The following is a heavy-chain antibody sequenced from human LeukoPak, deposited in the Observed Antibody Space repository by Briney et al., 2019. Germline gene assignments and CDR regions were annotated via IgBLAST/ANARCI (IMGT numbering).Heavy chain of an antibody. V-gene: IGHV1-3*01. CDR2: INAGNGNT. Sequence: ASVKVSCKASGYTFTTYAMHWVRQAPGQRLEWMGWINAGNGNTKYSQKFQGRVTITKDTSASTAYMELSSLRSEDTAVYYCASRRQYCSTTSCSATFDIWGQGTMVTVSS. CDR3: ASRRQYCSTTSCSATFDI. D-gene: IGHD2-2*01. J-gene: IGHJ3*02. CDR1: GYTFTTYA.